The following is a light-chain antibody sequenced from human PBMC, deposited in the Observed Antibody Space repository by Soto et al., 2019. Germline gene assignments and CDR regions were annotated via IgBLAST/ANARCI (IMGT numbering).Light chain of an antibody. CDR1: QSVSSSY. V-gene: IGKV3-20*01. CDR3: QQYGSSPPYT. CDR2: GAS. J-gene: IGKJ2*01. Sequence: EIVLTQSPGTLSLSPGERATLSCRASQSVSSSYLAWYQHKPGQAPRLLIYGASSRATGIPDRFSGSGSGTDFTLTISRLGPEDFAVYYCQQYGSSPPYTFGQGTKLEIK.